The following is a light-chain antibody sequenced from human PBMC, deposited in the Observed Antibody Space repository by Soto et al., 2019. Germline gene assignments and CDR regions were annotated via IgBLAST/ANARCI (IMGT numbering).Light chain of an antibody. V-gene: IGKV3-11*01. J-gene: IGKJ1*01. CDR1: QSISSY. Sequence: EIVLTQSPATLSLSPGERATLSCRASQSISSYLAWYQQKPGQAPRLLIYDASNRATGIPARFSGSGSGTDFTLTISSLEPEDVAVYFCQQYNNWPPAWTFGQGTKVDIK. CDR3: QQYNNWPPAWT. CDR2: DAS.